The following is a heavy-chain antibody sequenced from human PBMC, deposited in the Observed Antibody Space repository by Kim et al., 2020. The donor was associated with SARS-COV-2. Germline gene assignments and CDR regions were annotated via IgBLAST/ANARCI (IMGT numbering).Heavy chain of an antibody. J-gene: IGHJ4*02. CDR2: ITGGGDKT. CDR1: GFTFSTYA. CDR3: ARESRIGELLSLDY. D-gene: IGHD3-10*01. Sequence: GGSLRLSCTASGFTFSTYAMALVRQAPGQGLEWVSVITGGGDKTYYADSVKGRFTISRDNSKNTLYLRVDSLRAEDTAIFYCARESRIGELLSLDYWGQGTLVTVSS. V-gene: IGHV3-23*01.